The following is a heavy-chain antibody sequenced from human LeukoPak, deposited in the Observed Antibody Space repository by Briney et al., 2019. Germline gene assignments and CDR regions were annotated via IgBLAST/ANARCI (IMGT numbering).Heavy chain of an antibody. CDR2: ISSSGSTI. J-gene: IGHJ4*02. CDR1: GFTFSSYE. V-gene: IGHV3-48*03. Sequence: GGSLRLSCAASGFTFSSYEMNWVRQAPGKGLEWVSYISSSGSTIYYADSVKGRFTISRDNAKNSLYLQMNSLRAEDTAVYYCAGVSLWFGKNDDYWGQGTLVTVSS. CDR3: AGVSLWFGKNDDY. D-gene: IGHD3-10*01.